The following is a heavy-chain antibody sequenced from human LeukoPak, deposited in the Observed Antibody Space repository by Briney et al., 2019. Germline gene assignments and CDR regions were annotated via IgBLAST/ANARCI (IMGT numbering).Heavy chain of an antibody. CDR2: IRTKSDGGTA. CDR3: TTGPTGAGDDGY. Sequence: PGGSLRLSSAASKFTFSGAWMTWVRQTPGKGLQWVGLIRTKSDGGTAEYATPVKGRFTISRDDSENTLYLQMNSLKTEDTAIYYCTTGPTGAGDDGYWGQGTLVTVSS. V-gene: IGHV3-15*01. J-gene: IGHJ4*02. CDR1: KFTFSGAW. D-gene: IGHD5-12*01.